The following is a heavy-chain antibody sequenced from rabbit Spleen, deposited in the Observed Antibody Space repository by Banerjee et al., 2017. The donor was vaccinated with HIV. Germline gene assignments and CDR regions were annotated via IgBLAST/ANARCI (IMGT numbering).Heavy chain of an antibody. Sequence: QSLEESGGDLVKPGASLTLTCTASGFSFSSTDYMCWVRQAPGRGLEWIACIAAGSGRFTYYASWAKGRFTISKTSSTTVTLQMTSLTAADTATYFCARDTASSFSSYGMDLWGQGTLVTVS. CDR1: GFSFSSTDY. J-gene: IGHJ6*01. V-gene: IGHV1S40*01. CDR2: IAAGSGRFT. CDR3: ARDTASSFSSYGMDL. D-gene: IGHD8-1*01.